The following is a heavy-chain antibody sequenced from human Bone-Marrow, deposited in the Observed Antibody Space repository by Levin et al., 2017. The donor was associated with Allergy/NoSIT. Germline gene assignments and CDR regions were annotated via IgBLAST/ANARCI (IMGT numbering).Heavy chain of an antibody. CDR2: IKSDGSSA. V-gene: IGHV3-74*01. CDR1: GFTFNSNY. J-gene: IGHJ4*02. CDR3: ASDNLMN. Sequence: GGSLRLSCAASGFTFNSNYMHWVRQAPGKGLVWIARIKSDGSSANYADSVKGRFTISRDNAKNTLYLQVNTLRVDDTAVYYCASDNLMNWGQGTLVTVSS.